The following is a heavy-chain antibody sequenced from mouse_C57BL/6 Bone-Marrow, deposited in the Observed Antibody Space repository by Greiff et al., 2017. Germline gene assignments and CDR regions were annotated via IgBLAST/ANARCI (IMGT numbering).Heavy chain of an antibody. Sequence: VQLQQSGAELARPGASVKMSCKASGYTFTSYTMHWVKQRPGQGLEWIGYINPSSGYTKYNQKFKDKATLTADKSSSPAYMQLSSLTSEDSAVYYCARGLYGRFAYWGQGTLVTVSA. CDR3: ARGLYGRFAY. D-gene: IGHD1-1*02. CDR2: INPSSGYT. V-gene: IGHV1-4*01. CDR1: GYTFTSYT. J-gene: IGHJ3*01.